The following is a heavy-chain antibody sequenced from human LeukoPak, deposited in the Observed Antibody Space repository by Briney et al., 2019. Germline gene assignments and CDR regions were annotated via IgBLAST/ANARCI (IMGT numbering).Heavy chain of an antibody. CDR1: GDSISSGLYA. CDR3: ARLWSHSKTEDY. CDR2: IYHNGDT. J-gene: IGHJ4*02. V-gene: IGHV4-39*01. Sequence: SETLSLTCTVSGDSISSGLYAWGWIRQPPGEGLEWIGNIYHNGDTYYNPSLRSRVTISVDTSENQFSLNLRSVTAADTTVYYCARLWSHSKTEDYWGQGTVVTVSS. D-gene: IGHD3-16*01.